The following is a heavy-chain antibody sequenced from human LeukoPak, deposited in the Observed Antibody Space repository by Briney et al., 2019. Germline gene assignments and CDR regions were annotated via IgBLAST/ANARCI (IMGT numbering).Heavy chain of an antibody. CDR3: ARGGEWCYLDY. Sequence: ASVKVSCKASGYTFTSYGISWVRQAPGQGLEWVGWISAYNGNKNYAQKVQGRVTMTTDTSTSTAYMELRSLRCDDTAGYYCARGGEWCYLDYWGQGTLVTVSS. J-gene: IGHJ4*02. D-gene: IGHD3-16*01. V-gene: IGHV1-18*01. CDR2: ISAYNGNK. CDR1: GYTFTSYG.